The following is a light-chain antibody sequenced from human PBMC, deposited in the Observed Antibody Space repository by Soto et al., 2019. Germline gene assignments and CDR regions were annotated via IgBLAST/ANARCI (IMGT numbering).Light chain of an antibody. CDR1: QSVRSN. Sequence: EIVMTQSPATLSVSPGARATLSCRASQSVRSNLAWYQQKPGQAPRLLIYGASTRATGLPARFSGSGSGTECTLTISSLQSEDFAVYYCQQYNSWLWTFGQGTKVEIK. J-gene: IGKJ1*01. CDR2: GAS. V-gene: IGKV3-15*01. CDR3: QQYNSWLWT.